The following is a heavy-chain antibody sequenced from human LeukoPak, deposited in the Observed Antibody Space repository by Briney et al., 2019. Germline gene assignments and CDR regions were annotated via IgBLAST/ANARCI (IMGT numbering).Heavy chain of an antibody. CDR1: GGSISSSSYY. J-gene: IGHJ3*02. Sequence: SETLSLTCTVPGGSISSSSYYWGWIRQPPGKGLEWIGSIYYSGSTYYNPSLKSRVTISVDTSKNQFSLKLSSVTAADTAVYYCARSSNAVAGPDDAFDIWGQGTMVTVSS. CDR3: ARSSNAVAGPDDAFDI. CDR2: IYYSGST. D-gene: IGHD6-19*01. V-gene: IGHV4-39*07.